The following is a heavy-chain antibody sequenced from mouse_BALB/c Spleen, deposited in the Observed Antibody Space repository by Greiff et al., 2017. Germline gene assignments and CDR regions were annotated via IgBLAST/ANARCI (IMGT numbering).Heavy chain of an antibody. V-gene: IGHV1-82*01. CDR2: IYPGDGDT. J-gene: IGHJ3*01. CDR3: ARGGYGYELRAY. Sequence: QVQLQQSGPELVKPGASVKISCKASGYAFSSSWMNWVKQRPGQGLEWIGRIYPGDGDTNYNGKFKGKATLTADKSSSTAYMQLSSLTSVDSAVYFCARGGYGYELRAYWGQGTLVTVSA. CDR1: GYAFSSSW. D-gene: IGHD1-2*01.